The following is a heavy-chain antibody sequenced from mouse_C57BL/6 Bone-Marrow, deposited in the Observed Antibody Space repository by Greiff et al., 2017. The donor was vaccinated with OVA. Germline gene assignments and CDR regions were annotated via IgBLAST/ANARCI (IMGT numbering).Heavy chain of an antibody. CDR2: ISSGGSYT. Sequence: EVQLVESGGDLVKPGGSLKLSCAASGFTFSSYGMSWVRQTPDKRLEWVATISSGGSYTYYPDSVKGRFTISRDNAKNTLYLRKMSLKAEDTAMYDCARRGMVATYDYWGQGTTVTVSS. CDR1: GFTFSSYG. J-gene: IGHJ2*01. V-gene: IGHV5-6*02. D-gene: IGHD2-2*01. CDR3: ARRGMVATYDY.